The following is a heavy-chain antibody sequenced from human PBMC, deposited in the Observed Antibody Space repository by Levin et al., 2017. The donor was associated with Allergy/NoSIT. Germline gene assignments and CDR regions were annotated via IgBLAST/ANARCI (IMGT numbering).Heavy chain of an antibody. CDR1: SGAISSSDYF. CDR3: VPRRPGGTGTFDI. Sequence: SETLSLTCSVSSGAISSSDYFWGWIRQPPGKGLEWLGSINYSGATYYKPSLKSRLTISIDTSKSQFSLKLSSVTAADPAVCYCVPRRPGGTGTFDIWGQGTMVTVSS. V-gene: IGHV4-39*07. J-gene: IGHJ3*02. CDR2: INYSGAT. D-gene: IGHD1/OR15-1a*01.